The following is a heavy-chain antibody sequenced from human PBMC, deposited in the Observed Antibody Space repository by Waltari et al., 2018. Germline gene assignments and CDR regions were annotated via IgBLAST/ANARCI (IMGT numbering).Heavy chain of an antibody. CDR3: AREIYGGNSRPYDY. CDR1: GCSITAYY. D-gene: IGHD4-17*01. Sequence: QVQLQESGPGLVKSSGTLSLTCTVSGCSITAYYGSWIRQPPGKGLEWIGHIYYGGTTDYNTSLKSRVTISVDTSKNQFSLKLRSVTDADTAVYFCAREIYGGNSRPYDYWGQGTLVTVSS. J-gene: IGHJ4*02. V-gene: IGHV4-59*01. CDR2: IYYGGTT.